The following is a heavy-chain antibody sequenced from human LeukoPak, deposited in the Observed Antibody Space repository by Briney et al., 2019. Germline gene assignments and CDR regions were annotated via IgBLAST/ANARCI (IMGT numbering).Heavy chain of an antibody. D-gene: IGHD5-18*01. CDR3: AKVGMDTAMGNDAFDT. CDR2: MYYSGST. Sequence: SETLSLTCAVYGGSFSGYYWSWIRQPPGKGLEWIGYMYYSGSTNYNPSLKSRITISGDTSKNQFSLKLNSVTAADTAVYYCAKVGMDTAMGNDAFDTWGQGTMVTVSS. J-gene: IGHJ3*02. CDR1: GGSFSGYY. V-gene: IGHV4-59*01.